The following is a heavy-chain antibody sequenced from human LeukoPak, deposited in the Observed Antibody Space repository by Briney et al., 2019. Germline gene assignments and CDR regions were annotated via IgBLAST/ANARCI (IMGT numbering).Heavy chain of an antibody. D-gene: IGHD6-13*01. CDR3: ARGLAAAETFDY. V-gene: IGHV3-21*01. CDR1: GFTFSSYA. CDR2: ISSSSSYI. Sequence: GGSLRLSCAASGFTFSSYAMSWVRQAPGKGLEWVSSISSSSSYIYYADSVKGRFTISRDNAKNSLYLQMNSLRAEDTAVYYCARGLAAAETFDYWGQGTLVTVSS. J-gene: IGHJ4*02.